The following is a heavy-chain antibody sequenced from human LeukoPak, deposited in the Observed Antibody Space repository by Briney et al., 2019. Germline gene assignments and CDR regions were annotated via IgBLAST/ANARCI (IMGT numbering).Heavy chain of an antibody. D-gene: IGHD3-10*01. J-gene: IGHJ4*02. CDR2: IYYRGST. V-gene: IGHV4-59*13. Sequence: PSETLSLTCTVSVGSISSYYWSWIRQPPGKGLEWIGYIYYRGSTNYNPSLKSRVTISIDTSKNQFSLKLSSVTAADTAMYYCASHYGSGFDYWGQGTLVTVSS. CDR3: ASHYGSGFDY. CDR1: VGSISSYY.